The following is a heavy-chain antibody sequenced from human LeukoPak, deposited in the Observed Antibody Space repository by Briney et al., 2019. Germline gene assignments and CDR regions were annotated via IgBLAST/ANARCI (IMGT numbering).Heavy chain of an antibody. Sequence: GGSLRLSCVASGFTFSSYAMSWVRQAPGKGLEWVSAISGSGGSTYYADSVKGRFTISRDNSKNTQYLQMNSLRAEDTAVYYCAKALDIVVVVAALDYWGQGTLVTVSS. D-gene: IGHD2-15*01. CDR3: AKALDIVVVVAALDY. CDR2: ISGSGGST. V-gene: IGHV3-23*01. CDR1: GFTFSSYA. J-gene: IGHJ4*02.